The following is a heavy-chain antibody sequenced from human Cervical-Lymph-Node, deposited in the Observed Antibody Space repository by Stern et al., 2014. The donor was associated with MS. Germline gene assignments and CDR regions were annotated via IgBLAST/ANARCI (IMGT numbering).Heavy chain of an antibody. CDR3: TKDRAFNVGSLFDA. CDR2: ISWDGDII. D-gene: IGHD3-10*01. J-gene: IGHJ4*02. Sequence: EVQLEESGGVVVQPGGSLRLSCAASGFTFDEYSLHWVRQAPGRGLEWVSFISWDGDIIHYADSVKGRFTISRDNSKNSLYLQMNSLRAEDTALYYCTKDRAFNVGSLFDAWGQGTLVTVSS. V-gene: IGHV3-43*01. CDR1: GFTFDEYS.